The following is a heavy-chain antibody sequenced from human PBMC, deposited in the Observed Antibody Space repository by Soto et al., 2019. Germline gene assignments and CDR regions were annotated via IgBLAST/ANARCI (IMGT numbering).Heavy chain of an antibody. Sequence: QVQLVESGGGVVQPGSSLRLSCAVSGFTFRNYGMHWVRQAPGKGLEWVALISYDGSDQYYGESVKGRFTISRDSTKNTLYLDVSSLGLEDTAVYYCAKVGSYGDGSNADVEYWGQGTMVTVSS. J-gene: IGHJ4*02. V-gene: IGHV3-30*18. CDR1: GFTFRNYG. CDR3: AKVGSYGDGSNADVEY. D-gene: IGHD5-18*01. CDR2: ISYDGSDQ.